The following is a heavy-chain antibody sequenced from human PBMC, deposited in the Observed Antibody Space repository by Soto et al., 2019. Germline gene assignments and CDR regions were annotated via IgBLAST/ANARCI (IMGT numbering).Heavy chain of an antibody. CDR3: ARDKASDSSWYYYYGMDA. CDR1: GFTFSSYS. D-gene: IGHD6-13*01. CDR2: ISSSSSYI. V-gene: IGHV3-21*01. J-gene: IGHJ6*02. Sequence: SGGSLRLSCAASGFTFSSYSMNWVRQAPGKGLEWVSSISSSSSYIYYADSVKGRFTISRDNAKNSLYLQMNSLRAEDTAVYYCARDKASDSSWYYYYGMDAWGQGTTVTVSS.